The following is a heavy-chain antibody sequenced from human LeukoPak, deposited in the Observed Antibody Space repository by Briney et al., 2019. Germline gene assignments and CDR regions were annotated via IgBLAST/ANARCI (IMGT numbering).Heavy chain of an antibody. CDR1: GFTFSSYA. CDR3: AKDHRSRYFDY. J-gene: IGHJ4*02. Sequence: GGSLRLSCAASGFTFSSYAMHWVRQAPGKGLEWVAVISYDGSNKYYADSVKGRFTISRDNSKNTLYLQMNSLRAEDTAVYYCAKDHRSRYFDYWGQGTLVTVSS. V-gene: IGHV3-30-3*01. CDR2: ISYDGSNK.